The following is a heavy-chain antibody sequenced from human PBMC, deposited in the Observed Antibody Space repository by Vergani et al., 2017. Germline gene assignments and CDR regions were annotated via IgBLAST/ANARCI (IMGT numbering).Heavy chain of an antibody. V-gene: IGHV3-21*01. CDR1: GFTFSSYS. CDR3: ARDVSGELWLGYYYYYYMDV. J-gene: IGHJ6*03. CDR2: ISSISSYI. Sequence: EVQLVESGGGLVKPGGSLRLSCAASGFTFSSYSMNWVRQAPGKGPEWFSSISSISSYIYYANSVKGRFTISRDNAKNSLYLQMNSLRAEGTAVYYCARDVSGELWLGYYYYYYMDVWGKGTTVTVSS. D-gene: IGHD5-18*01.